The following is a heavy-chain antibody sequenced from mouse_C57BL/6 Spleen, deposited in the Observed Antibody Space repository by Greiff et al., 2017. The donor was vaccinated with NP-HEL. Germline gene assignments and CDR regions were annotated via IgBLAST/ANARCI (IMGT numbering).Heavy chain of an antibody. V-gene: IGHV1-52*01. Sequence: VQLQQSGAELVRPGSSVKLSCKASGYTFTSYWMHWVKQRPIQGLEWIGNIDPSDSETHYNQKFKDKATLTVDKSSSTAYMQLSSLTSEDSAVYYCARWYYGSSYGYVDYWGQGTTLTVSS. CDR1: GYTFTSYW. J-gene: IGHJ2*01. CDR3: ARWYYGSSYGYVDY. D-gene: IGHD1-1*01. CDR2: IDPSDSET.